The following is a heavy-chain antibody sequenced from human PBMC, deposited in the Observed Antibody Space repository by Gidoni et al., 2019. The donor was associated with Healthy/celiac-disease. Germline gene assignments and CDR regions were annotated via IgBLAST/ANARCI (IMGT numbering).Heavy chain of an antibody. V-gene: IGHV3-9*01. CDR2: ISWNSGSI. Sequence: EVQLVESGGGLVQPGRSLRLSCAASGFTFDDYAMHWVRQAPGKGLEWFSGISWNSGSIGYADSVKGRFTISRDNAKNSLYLQMNSLRAEDTALYYCAKGAMIVVVTTDYFDYWGQGTLVTVSS. D-gene: IGHD3-22*01. J-gene: IGHJ4*02. CDR3: AKGAMIVVVTTDYFDY. CDR1: GFTFDDYA.